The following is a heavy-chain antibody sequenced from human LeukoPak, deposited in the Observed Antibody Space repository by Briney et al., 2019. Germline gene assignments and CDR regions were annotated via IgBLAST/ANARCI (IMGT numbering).Heavy chain of an antibody. CDR1: GGSISSRSYY. V-gene: IGHV4-39*07. CDR3: ARAVSDRLRWSPRAFDI. D-gene: IGHD4-23*01. CDR2: IYYSGST. Sequence: SETLSLTCTVSGGSISSRSYYWGWIRQPPGKGLEWIGSIYYSGSTYYNPSLKSRVTISVDRSKNQFSLKLSSVTAADTAVYYCARAVSDRLRWSPRAFDIWGQGTMVTVSS. J-gene: IGHJ3*02.